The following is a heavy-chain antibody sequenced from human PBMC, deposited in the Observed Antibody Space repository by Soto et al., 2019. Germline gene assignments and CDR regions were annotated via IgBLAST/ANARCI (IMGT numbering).Heavy chain of an antibody. Sequence: GASVKVSWKASGGTFSSYAISWVRQAPGQGLEWMGGIIPIFGTANYAQKFQGRVTITADESTSTAYMELSSLRSEDTAVYYCARAGSGQRQLVPGLFDYWGQGTLVTVSS. J-gene: IGHJ4*02. CDR2: IIPIFGTA. CDR3: ARAGSGQRQLVPGLFDY. D-gene: IGHD6-6*01. V-gene: IGHV1-69*13. CDR1: GGTFSSYA.